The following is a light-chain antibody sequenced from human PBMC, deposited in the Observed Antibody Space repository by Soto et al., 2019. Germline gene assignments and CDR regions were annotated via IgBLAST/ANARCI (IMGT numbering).Light chain of an antibody. CDR2: AAS. CDR1: QGISSY. CDR3: QHYNSYSEA. J-gene: IGKJ1*01. V-gene: IGKV1-9*01. Sequence: DIQMTQSPSTLPASVGDRVTITCRASQGISSYLSWYQQKPGKAPKLLIYAASTLQSGVPSRFSGSGSGTEFTLTISSLQPDDFATYYCQHYNSYSEAFGQGTKV.